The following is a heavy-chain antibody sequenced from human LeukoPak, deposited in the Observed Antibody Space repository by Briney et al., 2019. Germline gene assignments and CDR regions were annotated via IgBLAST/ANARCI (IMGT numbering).Heavy chain of an antibody. CDR1: GGSIDSGNYY. J-gene: IGHJ4*02. D-gene: IGHD3-10*01. Sequence: SETLSLTCTVSGGSIDSGNYYWSWIRQPPGKGLECIGYIYYSGSAYYMPSLKSRITISLDTSKNQFSLKLDSVTAADTAVYFCAREDLQKRGFDFWGQGTVVTVSS. CDR2: IYYSGSA. V-gene: IGHV4-30-4*08. CDR3: AREDLQKRGFDF.